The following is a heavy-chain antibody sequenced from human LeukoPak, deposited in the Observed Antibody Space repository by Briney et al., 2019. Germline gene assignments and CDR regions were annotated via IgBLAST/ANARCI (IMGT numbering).Heavy chain of an antibody. V-gene: IGHV1-8*03. CDR1: GYTCTSYD. CDR2: MNPNSGNT. D-gene: IGHD2-2*01. J-gene: IGHJ3*02. CDR3: ARFGYCSSTSCYGDAFDI. Sequence: GASVKVSCKASGYTCTSYDINWVRQATGQGLEWMGWMNPNSGNTGYAQKFQGRVTITRNTSISTAYMELSSLRSEDTAVYYCARFGYCSSTSCYGDAFDIWGQGTMVTVSS.